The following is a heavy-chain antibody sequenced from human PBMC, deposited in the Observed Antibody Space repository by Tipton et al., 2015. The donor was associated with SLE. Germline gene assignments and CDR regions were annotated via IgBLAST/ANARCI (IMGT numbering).Heavy chain of an antibody. D-gene: IGHD3-22*01. J-gene: IGHJ4*02. CDR2: VYYTGNT. Sequence: TLSLTCIVSGDSISSSSYYWGWIRQPPGKGLEWVGTVYYTGNTFYNPSLKSRVTILVDTSKNQFSLKLSSVTAADTAVYYCARDEYRYDATGYHLLVHFDFWGQGTLVTVSS. V-gene: IGHV4-39*07. CDR3: ARDEYRYDATGYHLLVHFDF. CDR1: GDSISSSSYY.